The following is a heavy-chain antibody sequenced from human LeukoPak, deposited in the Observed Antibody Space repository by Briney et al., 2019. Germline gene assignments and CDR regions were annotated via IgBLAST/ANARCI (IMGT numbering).Heavy chain of an antibody. CDR3: ASAVRPTMVRGAYGRAGFDP. D-gene: IGHD3-10*01. J-gene: IGHJ5*02. CDR1: GGTFSSYA. CDR2: IIPILGIA. V-gene: IGHV1-69*04. Sequence: SVKVSCKASGGTFSSYAISWVRQAPGQGLEWMGRIIPILGIANYAQKFQGRVTITADKSTSTAYMELSSLRSEDTAVYYCASAVRPTMVRGAYGRAGFDPWGQGTLVTVSS.